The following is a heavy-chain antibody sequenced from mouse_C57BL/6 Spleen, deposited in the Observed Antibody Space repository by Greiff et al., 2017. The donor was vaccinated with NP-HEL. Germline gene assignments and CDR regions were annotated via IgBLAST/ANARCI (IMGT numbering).Heavy chain of an antibody. V-gene: IGHV1-52*01. CDR3: ARRGGNYPYYYAMDY. CDR1: GYTFTSYW. CDR2: IDPSDSET. J-gene: IGHJ4*01. D-gene: IGHD2-1*01. Sequence: QVHVKQSGAELVRPGSSVKLSCKASGYTFTSYWMHWVKQRPIQGLEWIGNIDPSDSETHYNQKFKDKATLTVDKSSSTAYMQLSSLTSEDSAVYYCARRGGNYPYYYAMDYWGQGTSVTVSS.